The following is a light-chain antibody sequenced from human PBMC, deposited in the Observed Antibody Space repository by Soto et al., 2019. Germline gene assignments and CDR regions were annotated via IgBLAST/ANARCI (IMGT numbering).Light chain of an antibody. Sequence: QSALTQPASVSGAPGQSITISCTGTSNDVGTYDYVSWYQQHPGKAPKLMVYEVSNRPSGVSDRFSGSKSGNTASLTISGLQADDESDYYCSSYTTSTTLVVLGAGTKLTVL. CDR1: SNDVGTYDY. J-gene: IGLJ2*01. CDR2: EVS. V-gene: IGLV2-14*03. CDR3: SSYTTSTTLVV.